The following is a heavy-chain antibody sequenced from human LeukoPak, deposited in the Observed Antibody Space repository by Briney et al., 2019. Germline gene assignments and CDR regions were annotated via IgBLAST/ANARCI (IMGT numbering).Heavy chain of an antibody. J-gene: IGHJ3*02. CDR1: GYTFTGYY. CDR2: IYPYSGDT. CDR3: ARDRNSGSSLDI. V-gene: IGHV1-2*02. D-gene: IGHD6-6*01. Sequence: GASVKVSCKASGYTFTGYYMHWVRQAPGQGLEWMGWIYPYSGDTNYAQNFQGRVTMTRDTSISTAYMELSSLKSDDTAVYYCARDRNSGSSLDIWGQGTMLTVSS.